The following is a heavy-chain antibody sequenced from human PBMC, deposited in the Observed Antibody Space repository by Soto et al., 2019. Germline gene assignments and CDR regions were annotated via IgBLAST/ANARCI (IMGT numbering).Heavy chain of an antibody. Sequence: QVQLVQCGAEVKKPGSSVKVSCKASGGTFSNYTISWVRQAPGQGLEWMGRIIPILNIANYAQKFQGRVTITADKSTTTAYMELSSLRSEDTAVYYCARVSEMGTVTEGFYYYIDVWGKGTTVTVSS. CDR2: IIPILNIA. CDR3: ARVSEMGTVTEGFYYYIDV. D-gene: IGHD4-17*01. J-gene: IGHJ6*03. CDR1: GGTFSNYT. V-gene: IGHV1-69*02.